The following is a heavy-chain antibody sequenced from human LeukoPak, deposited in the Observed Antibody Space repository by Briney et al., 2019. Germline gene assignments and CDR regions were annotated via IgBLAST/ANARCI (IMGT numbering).Heavy chain of an antibody. V-gene: IGHV4-59*01. CDR1: DGSISTYY. CDR3: ARASRYAGNLDY. D-gene: IGHD5-12*01. Sequence: SETLSLTCTVSDGSISTYYWSWIRQPPGKGLEWIGCIYDSGSTIYNPSLKSRVTISADMSKNQFSLKVNSVTAADTAIYYCARASRYAGNLDYWGQGTLVTVSS. CDR2: IYDSGST. J-gene: IGHJ4*02.